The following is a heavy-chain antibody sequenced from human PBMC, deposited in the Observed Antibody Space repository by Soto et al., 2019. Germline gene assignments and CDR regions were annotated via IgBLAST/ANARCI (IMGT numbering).Heavy chain of an antibody. J-gene: IGHJ6*02. Sequence: PSETLSLTCTVYGGSFSGYYWSWIRQPPGKGLEWIGEINHSGSTNYNPSLKSRVTISVDTSKNQFSLKLSSVTAADTAVYYCERGRRNLDVWGQGTTVTVSS. CDR1: GGSFSGYY. CDR3: ERGRRNLDV. V-gene: IGHV4-34*01. CDR2: INHSGST.